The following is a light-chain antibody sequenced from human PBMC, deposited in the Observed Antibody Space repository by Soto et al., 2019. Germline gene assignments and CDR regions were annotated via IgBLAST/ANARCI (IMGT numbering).Light chain of an antibody. CDR3: SSYAGGNNWV. CDR2: EVS. CDR1: SSDISGHNY. J-gene: IGLJ3*02. V-gene: IGLV2-8*01. Sequence: QSVLTQPPSASGSPGQSVTISCTGASSDISGHNYVSWYQQHPGKAPKLMIYEVSKRPSWVPDRFSASKSGNTASLTVSGLQAEDEADYYCSSYAGGNNWVFGGGTKLTVL.